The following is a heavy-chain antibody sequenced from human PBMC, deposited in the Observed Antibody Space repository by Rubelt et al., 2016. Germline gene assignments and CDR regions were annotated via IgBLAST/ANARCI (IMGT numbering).Heavy chain of an antibody. CDR2: IYPGYSYT. CDR1: GYSFTSYW. J-gene: IGHJ4*02. V-gene: IGHV5-51*01. D-gene: IGHD5-24*01. CDR3: AQPHEGYNFGDLGY. Sequence: EVQLVPSGAEVKKPGESLTISCKGSGYSFTSYWIGRVRQMPGKGLESMGTIYPGYSYTSYSRSFQGKVTTSADKSIGTADLRWSSLSASDTAMYYWAQPHEGYNFGDLGYWGQGTLVTVSS.